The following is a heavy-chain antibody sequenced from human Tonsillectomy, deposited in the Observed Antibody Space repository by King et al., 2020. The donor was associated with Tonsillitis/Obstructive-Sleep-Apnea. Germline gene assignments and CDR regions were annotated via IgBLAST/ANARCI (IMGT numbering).Heavy chain of an antibody. CDR1: GFTFSSYG. CDR3: ARVMVGYCSGGSCYSPEFDY. CDR2: IWYDGSNK. J-gene: IGHJ4*02. D-gene: IGHD2-15*01. V-gene: IGHV3-33*01. Sequence: VQLVESGGGVVQPGRSLRLSCAASGFTFSSYGMHWVRQAPGKGLEWVAVIWYDGSNKYYADSVKGRFTISRDNSKNTLYLQMNSLRAEDTAVYYCARVMVGYCSGGSCYSPEFDYWGQGTLVTVSS.